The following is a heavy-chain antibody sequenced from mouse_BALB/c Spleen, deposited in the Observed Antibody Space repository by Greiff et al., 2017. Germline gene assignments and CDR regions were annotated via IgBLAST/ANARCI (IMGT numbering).Heavy chain of an antibody. D-gene: IGHD1-1*01. V-gene: IGHV7-3*02. J-gene: IGHJ3*01. CDR2: IRNKANGYTT. CDR1: GFTFTDYY. CDR3: ARDGYYGSSYRFAY. Sequence: EVQRVESGGGLVQPGGSLRLSCATSGFTFTDYYMSWVRQPPGKALEWLGFIRNKANGYTTEYSASVKGRFTISRDNSQSILYLQMNTLRAEDSATYYCARDGYYGSSYRFAYWGQGTLVTVSA.